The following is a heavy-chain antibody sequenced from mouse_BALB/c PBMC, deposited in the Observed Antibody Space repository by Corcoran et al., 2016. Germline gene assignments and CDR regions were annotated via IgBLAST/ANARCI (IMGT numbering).Heavy chain of an antibody. CDR1: GFNIKDTY. CDR3: ASYPGGFAY. J-gene: IGHJ3*01. V-gene: IGHV14-3*02. CDR2: IDPANGNT. Sequence: EVQLQQSGAELVKPGASVKLSCTASGFNIKDTYMHWVKQRPEQGLEWIGRIDPANGNTKYDPKFQGKATITTDTSSNTAYLQLSRLTSEDTAVYYCASYPGGFAYWGQGTLVTVS.